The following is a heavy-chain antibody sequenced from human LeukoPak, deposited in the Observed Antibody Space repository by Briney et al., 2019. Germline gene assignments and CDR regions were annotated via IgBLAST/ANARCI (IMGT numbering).Heavy chain of an antibody. D-gene: IGHD3-9*01. J-gene: IGHJ4*02. Sequence: GGSLRLSCTASGFTFSSYGMSWVRQAPGKGPEWVSTNSGSGGSTYYADSVQGRFTISRDNSKNTLFLQMHSLRVEDTAVYYCAALPTGYQNFDYWGQGTLVTISS. CDR1: GFTFSSYG. CDR2: NSGSGGST. V-gene: IGHV3-23*01. CDR3: AALPTGYQNFDY.